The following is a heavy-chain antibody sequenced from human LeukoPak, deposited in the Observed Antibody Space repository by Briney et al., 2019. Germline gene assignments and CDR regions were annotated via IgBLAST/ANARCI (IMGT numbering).Heavy chain of an antibody. CDR3: ARGEAVAPGDY. D-gene: IGHD6-19*01. CDR2: IYYSGST. Sequence: TSETLSLTCTVSGGSISSGGYYWSWIRQHPGKGLEWIGYIYYSGSTYYNPSLKSRVTISVDTSKNQFSLKLSSVTAADTAVYYCARGEAVAPGDYWGQGTLVTVSS. CDR1: GGSISSGGYY. V-gene: IGHV4-31*03. J-gene: IGHJ4*02.